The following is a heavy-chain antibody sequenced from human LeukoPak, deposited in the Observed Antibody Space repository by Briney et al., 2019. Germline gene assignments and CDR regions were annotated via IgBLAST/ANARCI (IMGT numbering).Heavy chain of an antibody. CDR2: IIPILGIA. J-gene: IGHJ4*02. CDR3: ARDYRYYYDSSGTGYFDY. V-gene: IGHV1-69*04. Sequence: SVKVSCKASGGTFSSYAISWVRQAPGQGLEWMGRIIPILGIANYSQKFQGRVTITADKSTSTAYMELSSLRSEDTAVYYCARDYRYYYDSSGTGYFDYWGQGTLVTVSS. D-gene: IGHD3-22*01. CDR1: GGTFSSYA.